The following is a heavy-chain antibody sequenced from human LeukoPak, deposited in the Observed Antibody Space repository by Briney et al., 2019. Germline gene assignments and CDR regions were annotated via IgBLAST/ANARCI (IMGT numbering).Heavy chain of an antibody. V-gene: IGHV3-48*02. CDR3: ARDGYSSGWYDY. J-gene: IGHJ4*02. Sequence: PGGSLRLSCAASGFTFTNYNMNWVRQAPGKGLEWVSSISSSRGATYYADSMKGRFTISRDNAKNSLFLQMNGLRDEDTAVYYCARDGYSSGWYDYWGQGTLVTVSS. CDR2: ISSSRGAT. CDR1: GFTFTNYN. D-gene: IGHD6-19*01.